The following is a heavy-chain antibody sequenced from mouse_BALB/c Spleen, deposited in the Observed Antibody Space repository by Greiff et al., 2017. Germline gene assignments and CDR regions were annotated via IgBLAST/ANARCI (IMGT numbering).Heavy chain of an antibody. CDR2: IYPGDGDT. CDR3: ARSGYGFDY. Sequence: VQLQQSGAELARPGASVKLSCKASGYTFTSYWMQWVKQRPGQGLEWIGAIYPGDGDTRYTQKFKGKATLTADKSSSTAYMQLSSLASEDSAVYYCARSGYGFDYWGQGTTLTVSS. V-gene: IGHV1-87*01. D-gene: IGHD3-1*01. CDR1: GYTFTSYW. J-gene: IGHJ2*01.